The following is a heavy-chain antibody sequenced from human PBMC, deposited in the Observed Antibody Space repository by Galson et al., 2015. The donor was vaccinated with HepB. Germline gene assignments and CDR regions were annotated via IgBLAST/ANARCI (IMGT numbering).Heavy chain of an antibody. CDR3: ARDRSPMRYCSTTGCSAQFDY. CDR2: INPDSGGT. Sequence: PVKVSCKASGYTFSGYYIHWVRQAPGQGLEWMGRINPDSGGTNYAQKFQGRVAMARDTSINTAYMELRRLTSVDTVVYYCARDRSPMRYCSTTGCSAQFDYWGQGTLVTVSS. V-gene: IGHV1-2*05. CDR1: GYTFSGYY. D-gene: IGHD2-2*01. J-gene: IGHJ4*02.